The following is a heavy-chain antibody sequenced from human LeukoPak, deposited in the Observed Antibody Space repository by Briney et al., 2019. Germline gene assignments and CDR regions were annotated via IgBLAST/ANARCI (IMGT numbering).Heavy chain of an antibody. CDR2: IKQDGSEE. Sequence: GGSLRLSCAVSGVNFSSYWMSWVRQAPGKGLEWVANIKQDGSEEYYVDSVKGRFTISTDNAKNSLYLQMNSLRAEDTAVYYCAREHIRSGSYELDYWGQGTLVTVSS. J-gene: IGHJ4*02. D-gene: IGHD3-10*01. CDR3: AREHIRSGSYELDY. CDR1: GVNFSSYW. V-gene: IGHV3-7*01.